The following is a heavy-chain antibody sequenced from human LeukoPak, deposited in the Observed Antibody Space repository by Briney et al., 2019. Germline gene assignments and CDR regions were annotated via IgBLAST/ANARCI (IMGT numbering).Heavy chain of an antibody. V-gene: IGHV3-23*01. CDR3: AKGYCSSTSCPCDY. CDR1: GFTFSSFS. J-gene: IGHJ4*02. D-gene: IGHD2-2*01. Sequence: PGGSLRLSCPASGFTFSSFSMSWVRQAPGKGLEWVSAISGSGGDTHYADSVKGRFTISRDNSKNTLYLQMNSLRAEDTAVYYCAKGYCSSTSCPCDYWGQGTLVTVSS. CDR2: ISGSGGDT.